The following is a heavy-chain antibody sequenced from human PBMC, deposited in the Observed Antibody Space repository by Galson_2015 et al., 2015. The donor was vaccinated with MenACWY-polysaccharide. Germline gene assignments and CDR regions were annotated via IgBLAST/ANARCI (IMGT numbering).Heavy chain of an antibody. CDR1: GYSFNDNY. V-gene: IGHV1-2*02. CDR3: ATPGGRDY. Sequence: SVKVSCKASGYSFNDNYIHWVRQAPGQGLEWMGWIHPKSGGTQYAQKFQGRVTMTRDTSISTSYMELSRLRPDDTAVYYCATPGGRDYWGQGTLVSVSS. CDR2: IHPKSGGT. D-gene: IGHD4-23*01. J-gene: IGHJ4*02.